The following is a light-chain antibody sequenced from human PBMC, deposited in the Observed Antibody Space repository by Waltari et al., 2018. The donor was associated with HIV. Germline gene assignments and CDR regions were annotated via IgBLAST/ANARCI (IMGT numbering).Light chain of an antibody. V-gene: IGLV1-44*01. CDR2: NNN. CDR3: AAWDDSLSGRV. J-gene: IGLJ2*01. Sequence: QSVLTQPPSASGTPGQRGTISCSGSSPNLGSNSVNWYRPLPGTTPNPRIYNNNERPSGVPDRFSGSRSGTSASLAISGLQSEDEADYYCAAWDDSLSGRVFGGGTKLTVL. CDR1: SPNLGSNS.